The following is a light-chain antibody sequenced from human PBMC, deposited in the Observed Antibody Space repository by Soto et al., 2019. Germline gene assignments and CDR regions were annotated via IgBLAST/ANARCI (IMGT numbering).Light chain of an antibody. Sequence: QSVLTQPASVSGAPGQSITISCTGTSSDVGSSNLVSWYQQHPGKAPKLLVYEGRKRPSGVSNRFSGSKSGNTASLTISGLQAEDEADDYCCSYAGSSTYGFATGTKVTGL. CDR1: SSDVGSSNL. V-gene: IGLV2-23*01. J-gene: IGLJ1*01. CDR3: CSYAGSSTYG. CDR2: EGR.